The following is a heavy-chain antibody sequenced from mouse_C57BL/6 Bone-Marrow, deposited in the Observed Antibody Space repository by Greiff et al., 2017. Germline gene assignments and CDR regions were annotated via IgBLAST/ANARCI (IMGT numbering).Heavy chain of an antibody. D-gene: IGHD2-3*01. CDR2: IYPGDGDT. CDR1: GYAFSSYW. CDR3: ARAGGYYQLYWYVDV. V-gene: IGHV1-80*01. J-gene: IGHJ1*03. Sequence: VQLQQSGAELVKPGASVKISCKASGYAFSSYWMNWVKQRPGKGLEWIGQIYPGDGDTNYNGKFKGKATLTADTSSSTAYMQLSSLTSEDSAVYFCARAGGYYQLYWYVDVWGTGTTVTVSS.